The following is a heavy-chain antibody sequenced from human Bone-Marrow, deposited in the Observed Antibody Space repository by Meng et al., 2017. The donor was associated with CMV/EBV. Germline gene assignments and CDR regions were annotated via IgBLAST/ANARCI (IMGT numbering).Heavy chain of an antibody. CDR3: ARSIAAAGGSGWFDP. J-gene: IGHJ5*02. CDR2: IVVGSGNT. CDR1: GFTFTSSA. V-gene: IGHV1-58*01. D-gene: IGHD6-13*01. Sequence: SVKVSCKASGFTFTSSAVQWVRQARGQRLEWIGWIVVGSGNTNYAQKFQERVTITRDMSTSTAYMELSRLRSDDTAVYYCARSIAAAGGSGWFDPWGQGTLVTVSS.